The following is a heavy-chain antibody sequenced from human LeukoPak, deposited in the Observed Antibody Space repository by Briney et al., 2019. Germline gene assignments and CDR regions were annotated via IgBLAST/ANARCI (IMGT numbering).Heavy chain of an antibody. CDR1: GYNFSSYR. D-gene: IGHD3-3*01. J-gene: IGHJ4*02. CDR2: IRPADSKT. Sequence: GESLKISCKGFGYNFSSYRIGWGRHMPGKGLEWMGIIRPADSKTRYSPSLQGQVTISADKSISTAYLQWISLKASETGIYYCARHSYDFWSGDYAIPPLDYWGQGTLVTVSS. V-gene: IGHV5-51*01. CDR3: ARHSYDFWSGDYAIPPLDY.